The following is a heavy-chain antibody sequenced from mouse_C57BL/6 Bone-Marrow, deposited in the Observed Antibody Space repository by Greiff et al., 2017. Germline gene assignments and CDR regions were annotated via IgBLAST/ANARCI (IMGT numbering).Heavy chain of an antibody. V-gene: IGHV5-4*01. D-gene: IGHD1-1*01. CDR1: GFTFSSYA. CDR2: ISDGGSYT. CDR3: ARNYGYWYFDV. J-gene: IGHJ1*03. Sequence: EVQLVESGGGLVKPGGSLKLSCAASGFTFSSYAMSWVRQTPEKRLEWVATISDGGSYTYYPDNVKGRFTISRDNAKNNLYLQMSHLKSEDTAMYYCARNYGYWYFDVWGTGTTVTVSS.